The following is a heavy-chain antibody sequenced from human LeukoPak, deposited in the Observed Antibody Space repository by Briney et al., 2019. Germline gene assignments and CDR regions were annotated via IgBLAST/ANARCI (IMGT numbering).Heavy chain of an antibody. V-gene: IGHV4-59*01. CDR2: IYYGGST. CDR1: GGSISSYY. Sequence: SETLSLTCTVSGGSISSYYWSWIRQPPGKGLEWIGYIYYGGSTNYNPSLKSRVTRSVDTSKNQYSLKLSSVTAADTAVYYCARDRTDYGIDYWGQGTLVTVSS. J-gene: IGHJ4*02. D-gene: IGHD4-17*01. CDR3: ARDRTDYGIDY.